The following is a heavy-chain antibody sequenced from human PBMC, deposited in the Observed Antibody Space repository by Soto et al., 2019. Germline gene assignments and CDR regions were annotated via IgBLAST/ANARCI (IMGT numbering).Heavy chain of an antibody. J-gene: IGHJ4*01. CDR1: GYTFNTYA. Sequence: SVEVTCQESGYTFNTYASTWVRQAPGQGLEWMGWISGYNGNTNYAQTLQGRGTMTTDTSTSTAYLELRSLRSDDTAVYYCARTVEYDSIPYYYADFWGQGTLVPVSS. CDR2: ISGYNGNT. V-gene: IGHV1-18*01. CDR3: ARTVEYDSIPYYYADF. D-gene: IGHD2-21*01.